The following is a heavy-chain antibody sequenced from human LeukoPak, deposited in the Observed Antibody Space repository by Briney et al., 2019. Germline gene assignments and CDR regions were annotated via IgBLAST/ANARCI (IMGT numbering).Heavy chain of an antibody. D-gene: IGHD6-6*01. CDR3: ARAIEYSSSPLFDY. J-gene: IGHJ4*02. V-gene: IGHV1-2*02. Sequence: ASVKVSCKASGYTFTGYYMHWVRQAPGQGLEWMGWINPNSGGTNFAQKFQGRVTMTRDTSTSTGYMELSSLRSDDTAVYYCARAIEYSSSPLFDYWGQGTLVTVSS. CDR1: GYTFTGYY. CDR2: INPNSGGT.